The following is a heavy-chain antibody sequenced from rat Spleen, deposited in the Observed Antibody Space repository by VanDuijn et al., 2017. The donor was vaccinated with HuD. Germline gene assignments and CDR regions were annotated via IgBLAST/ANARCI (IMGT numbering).Heavy chain of an antibody. V-gene: IGHV5-29*01. Sequence: EVQLVESDGGLVQPGRSLKLSCAASGFTFSDYYMAWVRQAPTKGLEWVATISYDGSSTYYRDSVKGRFTISRDNAKSTLYLQMDSLRSEDTATYYCATRDTPNYWGQGVMVTVSS. D-gene: IGHD2-2*01. CDR2: ISYDGSST. J-gene: IGHJ2*01. CDR3: ATRDTPNY. CDR1: GFTFSDYY.